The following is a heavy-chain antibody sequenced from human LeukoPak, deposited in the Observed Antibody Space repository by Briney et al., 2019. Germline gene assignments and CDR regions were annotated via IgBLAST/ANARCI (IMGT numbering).Heavy chain of an antibody. CDR2: IYYTGAT. V-gene: IGHV4-59*01. CDR1: GGFINSYY. Sequence: SETLSLTCSVSGGFINSYYWSWLRQSPGKGLEWIGYIYYTGATYYNPSLESRVTISIDTSKRQLSLELRSVTSADSAVYFCARDRRESSKPNDAFDISGQGTMVTVSA. CDR3: ARDRRESSKPNDAFDI. J-gene: IGHJ3*02. D-gene: IGHD4-11*01.